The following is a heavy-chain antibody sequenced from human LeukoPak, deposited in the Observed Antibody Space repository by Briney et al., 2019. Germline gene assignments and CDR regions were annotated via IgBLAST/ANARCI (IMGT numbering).Heavy chain of an antibody. Sequence: GASVKVSCKASGYTFTSYGISWVRQAPGQGLEWMGWVSAYADDTNYVQKFRGRITMTTDTSTSPAYMELRSLRSDDTAVYYCARDCIGCLGFDYWGQGTLVTVSS. D-gene: IGHD1-26*01. CDR2: VSAYADDT. CDR1: GYTFTSYG. V-gene: IGHV1-18*01. J-gene: IGHJ4*02. CDR3: ARDCIGCLGFDY.